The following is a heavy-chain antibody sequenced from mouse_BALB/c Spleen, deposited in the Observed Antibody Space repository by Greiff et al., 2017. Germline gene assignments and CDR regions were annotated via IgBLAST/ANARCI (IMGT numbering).Heavy chain of an antibody. D-gene: IGHD1-1*02. CDR3: ARRRGIWSWFAY. J-gene: IGHJ3*01. V-gene: IGHV1-9*01. CDR2: ILPGSGST. Sequence: QVQLQQSGAELMKPGASVKISCKATGYTFSSYWIEWVKQRPGHGLEWIGEILPGSGSTNYNEKFKGKATFTADTSSNTAYMQLSSLTSEDSAVYFCARRRGIWSWFAYWGQGTLVTVSA. CDR1: GYTFSSYW.